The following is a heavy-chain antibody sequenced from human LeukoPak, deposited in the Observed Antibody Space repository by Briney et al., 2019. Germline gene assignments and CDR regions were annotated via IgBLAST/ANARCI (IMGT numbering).Heavy chain of an antibody. J-gene: IGHJ4*02. CDR3: ARVAYYDSSGYFDY. V-gene: IGHV1-2*02. CDR2: INPNSGGT. Sequence: ASVKVSCKASGYTFTGYYMHWVRQAPGQGLEGMGWINPNSGGTNYAQKFQGRVTITRDTSISTAYMELSRLRSDDTAVYYCARVAYYDSSGYFDYWGQGTLVTVSS. CDR1: GYTFTGYY. D-gene: IGHD3-22*01.